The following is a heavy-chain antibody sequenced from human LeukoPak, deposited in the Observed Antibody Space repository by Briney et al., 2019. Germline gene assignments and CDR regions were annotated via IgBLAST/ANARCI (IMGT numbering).Heavy chain of an antibody. Sequence: SETLSLTCAVCGASFRNYYWSWIRQTPGKGLEWIGEIDHSGTTNYNPSLKSRVTISLDTSKNQFSLKVTSVTAADTAVYFCARSGTYQYSSTSDYWGQGTLVTVSS. D-gene: IGHD6-13*01. V-gene: IGHV4-34*01. CDR2: IDHSGTT. J-gene: IGHJ4*02. CDR3: ARSGTYQYSSTSDY. CDR1: GASFRNYY.